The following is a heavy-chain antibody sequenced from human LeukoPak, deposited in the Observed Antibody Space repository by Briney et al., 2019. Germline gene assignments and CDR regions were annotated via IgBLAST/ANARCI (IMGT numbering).Heavy chain of an antibody. Sequence: ASVKVSCKASGYTFTGYYMHWVRQAPGQGLEWMGWINPNSGGTNYAQKFQGRVTMTRDTSISTAYMELSRLRSDDTAVYYCARDDDYDSSGYPFDYWGQGTLVTVSS. J-gene: IGHJ4*02. CDR1: GYTFTGYY. V-gene: IGHV1-2*02. D-gene: IGHD3-22*01. CDR3: ARDDDYDSSGYPFDY. CDR2: INPNSGGT.